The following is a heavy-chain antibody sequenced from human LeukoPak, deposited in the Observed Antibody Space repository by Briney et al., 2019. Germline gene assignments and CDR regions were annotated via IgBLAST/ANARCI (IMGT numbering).Heavy chain of an antibody. J-gene: IGHJ5*02. CDR1: GYTFTGYY. D-gene: IGHD4-17*01. CDR2: INPNSGGT. CDR3: ARDITILGSVTVTTIGFDP. V-gene: IGHV1-2*02. Sequence: ASVKVSCKASGYTFTGYYIHWVRQAPGQGLEWMGWINPNSGGTNYAQKFQGRVTMTRDTSISTAYMELSRLRSDDTAVYYCARDITILGSVTVTTIGFDPWGQGTLVTVSS.